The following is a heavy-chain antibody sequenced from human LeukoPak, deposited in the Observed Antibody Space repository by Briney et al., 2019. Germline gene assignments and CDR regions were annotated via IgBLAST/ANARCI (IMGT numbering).Heavy chain of an antibody. J-gene: IGHJ4*02. CDR1: GFTFSSYS. CDR3: ARDVSDSYYDSSGHNDY. D-gene: IGHD3-22*01. Sequence: GGSLRLSCAASGFTFSSYSMNWVRQAPGKGLEWVSSSSSSSSYIYYADSVKGRFTISRDNAKNSLYLQMNSLRAEDTAVYYCARDVSDSYYDSSGHNDYWGQGTLVTVSS. V-gene: IGHV3-21*01. CDR2: SSSSSSYI.